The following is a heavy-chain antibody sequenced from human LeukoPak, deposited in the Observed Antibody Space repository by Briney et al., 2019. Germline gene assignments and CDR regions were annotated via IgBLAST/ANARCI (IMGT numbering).Heavy chain of an antibody. Sequence: SETLSLTCAVSGYSISSGYYWGWIRQPPGKGLEWIGSIYHSGSTYYNPSLKSRVTISVDTSKNQFSLKLSSVTAADTAVYYCARGEVVTRGVDYWGQGTLVTVSS. CDR1: GYSISSGYY. D-gene: IGHD4-23*01. CDR3: ARGEVVTRGVDY. CDR2: IYHSGST. J-gene: IGHJ4*02. V-gene: IGHV4-38-2*01.